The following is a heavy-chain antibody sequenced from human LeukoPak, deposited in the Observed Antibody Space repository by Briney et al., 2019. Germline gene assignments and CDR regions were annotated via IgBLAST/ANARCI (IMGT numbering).Heavy chain of an antibody. Sequence: PGGSLRLSCAASGFTFSSYSMNWVRQAPGKGLEWVSSISRSSYIYYADSVKGRFTISRDNAKNSLYLQMNSLRAEDTAVYYCAREVATGTVVDYWGQGTLVTVSS. J-gene: IGHJ4*02. CDR2: ISRSSYI. V-gene: IGHV3-21*01. D-gene: IGHD5-12*01. CDR3: AREVATGTVVDY. CDR1: GFTFSSYS.